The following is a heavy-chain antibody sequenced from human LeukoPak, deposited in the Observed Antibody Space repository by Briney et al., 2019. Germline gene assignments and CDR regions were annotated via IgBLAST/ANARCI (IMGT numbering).Heavy chain of an antibody. V-gene: IGHV1-2*06. Sequence: ASVKVSCKASGYTFTGYYMHWVRQAPGQGLEWMGRINPNSGGTNYAQKFQGRVTMTRDTSISTAYMELSRLRSDDTAVYYCASNYDSRGYYQFLDYWGQGTLVTVSS. CDR3: ASNYDSRGYYQFLDY. D-gene: IGHD3-22*01. CDR1: GYTFTGYY. J-gene: IGHJ4*02. CDR2: INPNSGGT.